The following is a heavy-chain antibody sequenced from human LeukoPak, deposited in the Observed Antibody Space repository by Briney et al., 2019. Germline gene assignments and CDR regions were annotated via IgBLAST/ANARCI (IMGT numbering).Heavy chain of an antibody. Sequence: NPSEILSLTCTVSGGSISSYYWSWIRQPPGKGLEWIGYVYYSGSTNYNPTLKSRVTISVDTSSNQFSLKLSSVTAADTAVYYCARAGSGYYPFDDWGQGTLVSVS. V-gene: IGHV4-59*01. J-gene: IGHJ4*02. CDR2: VYYSGST. CDR3: ARAGSGYYPFDD. D-gene: IGHD3-22*01. CDR1: GGSISSYY.